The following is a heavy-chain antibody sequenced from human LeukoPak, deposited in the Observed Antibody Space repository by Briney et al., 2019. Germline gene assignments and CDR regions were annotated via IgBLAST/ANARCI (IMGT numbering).Heavy chain of an antibody. J-gene: IGHJ3*02. V-gene: IGHV3-30*03. Sequence: GRSLRLSCAASGFTFSSYGMHWVRQAPGKGLEWVAVISYDGSNKYYADSVKGRFTISRDNSKNTLYLQMNSLRAEDTAMYYCARDNLAAAGDDNFDIWGQGTMVTVSS. CDR2: ISYDGSNK. CDR3: ARDNLAAAGDDNFDI. CDR1: GFTFSSYG. D-gene: IGHD6-13*01.